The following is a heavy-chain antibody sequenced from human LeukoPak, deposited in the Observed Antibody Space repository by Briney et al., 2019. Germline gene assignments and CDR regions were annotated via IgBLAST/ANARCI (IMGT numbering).Heavy chain of an antibody. Sequence: TSETLSLTCTVSGGSISSGDYYWSWIRQPPGKGLEWIGYIYYSGSTYYNPSLKSRVTISVDTSKNQFSLKLSSVTAADTAVYYCARVDYCSSTSCYTEYYFDYWGQGTLVTVSS. J-gene: IGHJ4*02. V-gene: IGHV4-30-4*08. CDR3: ARVDYCSSTSCYTEYYFDY. CDR1: GGSISSGDYY. D-gene: IGHD2-2*02. CDR2: IYYSGST.